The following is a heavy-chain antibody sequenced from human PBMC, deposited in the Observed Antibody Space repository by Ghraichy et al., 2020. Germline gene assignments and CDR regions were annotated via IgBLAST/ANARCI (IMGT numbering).Heavy chain of an antibody. Sequence: SETLSLTCAVYGGSFSGYYWSWIRQPTGKGLEWIGGINHSGSTNNNPSLKSRITIAVDTSKNQFSLKLSSVTAADTAVYYCARGGTYYYASIGYSFDYWGQGTLVTVSS. CDR3: ARGGTYYYASIGYSFDY. V-gene: IGHV4-34*01. CDR2: INHSGST. CDR1: GGSFSGYY. J-gene: IGHJ4*02. D-gene: IGHD3-22*01.